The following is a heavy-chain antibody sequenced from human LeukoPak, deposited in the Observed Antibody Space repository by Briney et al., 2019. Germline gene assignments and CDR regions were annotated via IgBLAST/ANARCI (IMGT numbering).Heavy chain of an antibody. CDR2: IYTSGST. CDR3: AREGSDYYGSGSYYRSYYYYMDV. Sequence: SETLSLTCTVSGGSISSGSYYWSWIRQPAGKGLEWIGRIYTSGSTNYNPSLKSRVTISVDTSKNQFSLKLSSVTAADTAVYYCAREGSDYYGSGSYYRSYYYYMDVWGKGTTVTISS. CDR1: GGSISSGSYY. J-gene: IGHJ6*03. V-gene: IGHV4-61*02. D-gene: IGHD3-10*01.